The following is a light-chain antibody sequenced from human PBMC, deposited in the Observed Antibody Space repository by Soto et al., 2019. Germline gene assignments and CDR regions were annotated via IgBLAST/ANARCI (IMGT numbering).Light chain of an antibody. J-gene: IGKJ5*01. CDR1: QSLSSN. Sequence: EIVMTQSPATLSVSPGERATLSCRASQSLSSNLAWYQQKPGQAPRLLIHGASTRATGIPARFSGSGSGTEFTLTISSLQSEDFAVYYCQQYNNWPITFGQGTR. V-gene: IGKV3D-15*01. CDR3: QQYNNWPIT. CDR2: GAS.